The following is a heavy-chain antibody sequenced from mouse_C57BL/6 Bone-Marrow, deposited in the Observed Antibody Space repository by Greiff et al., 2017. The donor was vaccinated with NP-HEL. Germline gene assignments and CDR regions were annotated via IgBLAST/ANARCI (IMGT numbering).Heavy chain of an antibody. CDR2: ISDGGSYT. D-gene: IGHD2-1*01. V-gene: IGHV5-4*03. Sequence: EVNVVESGGGLVKPGGSLKLSCAASGFTFSSYAMSWVRQTPEKRLEWVATISDGGSYTYYPDNVKGRFTISRDNAKNNLYLQMSHLKSEDTAMYYCARDGNWWYFDVWGTGTTVTVSS. J-gene: IGHJ1*03. CDR3: ARDGNWWYFDV. CDR1: GFTFSSYA.